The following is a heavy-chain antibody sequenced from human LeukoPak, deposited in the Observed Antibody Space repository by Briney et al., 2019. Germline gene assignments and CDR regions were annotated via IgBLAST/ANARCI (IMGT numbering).Heavy chain of an antibody. CDR3: ARTKSPTGTPFDY. J-gene: IGHJ4*02. CDR1: GGSITSNY. Sequence: PSETLSLTCTVSGGSITSNYWNWIRQPAGKGLEWIGHIYTSENTNYNPSLKSRVTMSADTSKNHFSLRLSSVTAADTAVYYCARTKSPTGTPFDYWGQGTLVTVSS. V-gene: IGHV4-4*07. D-gene: IGHD1-1*01. CDR2: IYTSENT.